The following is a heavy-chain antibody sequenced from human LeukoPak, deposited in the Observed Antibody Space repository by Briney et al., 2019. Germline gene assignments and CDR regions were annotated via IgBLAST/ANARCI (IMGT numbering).Heavy chain of an antibody. CDR3: ARVPYYYGSGSGSDY. Sequence: GASVKVSCKASGGTFSSYAISWVRQAPGQGLEWMGRIIPILGIANYAQKFQGRVTITADKSTSTGYMELSSLRSEDTAVYYCARVPYYYGSGSGSDYWGQGTLVTVSS. CDR2: IIPILGIA. J-gene: IGHJ4*02. CDR1: GGTFSSYA. D-gene: IGHD3-10*01. V-gene: IGHV1-69*04.